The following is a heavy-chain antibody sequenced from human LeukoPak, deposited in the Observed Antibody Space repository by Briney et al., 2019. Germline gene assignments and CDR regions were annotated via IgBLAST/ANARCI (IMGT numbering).Heavy chain of an antibody. V-gene: IGHV4-34*01. J-gene: IGHJ4*02. D-gene: IGHD1-26*01. Sequence: SETLSLTCAVYGGSFSGYYWSWIRQPPGKGLEWIGEINHSGSTNYNPSLKSRVTISVDTSKNQFSLKLSSVTAADTAVYYCAIQVGATLDYWGQGTLVTVSS. CDR1: GGSFSGYY. CDR3: AIQVGATLDY. CDR2: INHSGST.